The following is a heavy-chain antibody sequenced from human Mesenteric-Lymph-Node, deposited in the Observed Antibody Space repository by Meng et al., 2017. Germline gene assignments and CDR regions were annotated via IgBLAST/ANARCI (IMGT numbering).Heavy chain of an antibody. V-gene: IGHV3-20*04. CDR3: ARGRRLIDY. CDR1: GFTFDDYA. Sequence: GESLKISCAASGFTFDDYAMSWVRQAPGKGLEWVSGISWNGGDTNYADSVKGRFTISSDNAKNSLYLQMNSLRTEDTALYYCARGRRLIDYWGQGTLVTVSS. J-gene: IGHJ4*01. CDR2: ISWNGGDT. D-gene: IGHD5/OR15-5a*01.